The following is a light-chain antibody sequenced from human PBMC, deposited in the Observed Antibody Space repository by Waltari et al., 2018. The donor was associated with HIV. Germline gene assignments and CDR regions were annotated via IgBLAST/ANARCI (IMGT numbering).Light chain of an antibody. V-gene: IGLV2-14*02. CDR2: EVS. CDR3: SSYASTSTPVL. J-gene: IGLJ2*01. CDR1: SSDIGSFNR. Sequence: QSALTQPASVSGSPGQSITISCTGTSSDIGSFNRVSWYQQHQGKVPKLIIYEVSNRPSCISDRFSGSKSGNTASLTISGLQADDEALFYCSSYASTSTPVLFGGGTQLTVL.